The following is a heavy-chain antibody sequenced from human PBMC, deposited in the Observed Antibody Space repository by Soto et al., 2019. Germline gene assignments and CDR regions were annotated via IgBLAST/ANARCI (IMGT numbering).Heavy chain of an antibody. Sequence: QVQLQESGPGLVKPSQTLSLTCTVSGGSISSGGYYWSWIRQHPGNGLEWIGYIYYSGSTYYNPSLKSRVTISVDTSKNQFSLKLSSVTAADTAVYYCARDRDGSGPAGFDPWGQGTLVTVSS. CDR1: GGSISSGGYY. D-gene: IGHD3-10*01. J-gene: IGHJ5*02. V-gene: IGHV4-31*03. CDR2: IYYSGST. CDR3: ARDRDGSGPAGFDP.